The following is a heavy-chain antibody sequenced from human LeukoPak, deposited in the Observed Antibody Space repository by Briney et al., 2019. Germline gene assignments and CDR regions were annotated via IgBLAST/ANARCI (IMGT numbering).Heavy chain of an antibody. J-gene: IGHJ4*02. CDR1: GFTFSSYA. CDR3: AKVIIVVVPTAIAGNDY. V-gene: IGHV3-23*01. CDR2: ISGSGGST. D-gene: IGHD2-2*01. Sequence: GGSLRLSCAASGFTFSSYAMSWVRQAPGKGLEWVSAISGSGGSTYYADSVKGRFTISRDNSKNTLYLQMNSLRAEDTAVYYCAKVIIVVVPTAIAGNDYWGQGTLVTVSS.